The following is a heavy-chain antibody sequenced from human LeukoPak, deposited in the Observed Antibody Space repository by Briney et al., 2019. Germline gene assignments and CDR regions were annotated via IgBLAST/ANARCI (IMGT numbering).Heavy chain of an antibody. CDR3: AKDISYYDSSGYYSN. Sequence: GGSLRLSCAASGFTVSSKYMNWVRQAPGKGLEWVSVIYSGGSTYYADSVKGRFTISRDNSKNTLYLQMNSLRAEDTALYYCAKDISYYDSSGYYSNWGQGTLVTVSS. J-gene: IGHJ4*02. CDR1: GFTVSSKY. CDR2: IYSGGST. D-gene: IGHD3-22*01. V-gene: IGHV3-53*05.